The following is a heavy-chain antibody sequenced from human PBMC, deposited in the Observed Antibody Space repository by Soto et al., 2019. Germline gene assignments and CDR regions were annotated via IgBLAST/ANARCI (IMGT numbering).Heavy chain of an antibody. D-gene: IGHD3-16*02. CDR1: GYTFTNSD. J-gene: IGHJ5*02. V-gene: IGHV1-8*01. Sequence: QVQLVQSGAEVKKPGASVKVSCKASGYTFTNSDINWVRQATGQGLEWMGWMNPNSGNTGYAQKFQVRVPITSNPSINTAYMGVSSLSLGDRPVYFCARGFYVSVWGSYPPASWGQGPLVTVSS. CDR2: MNPNSGNT. CDR3: ARGFYVSVWGSYPPAS.